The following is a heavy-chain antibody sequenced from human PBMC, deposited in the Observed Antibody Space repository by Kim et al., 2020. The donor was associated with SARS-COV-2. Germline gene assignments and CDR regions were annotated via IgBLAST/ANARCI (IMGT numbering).Heavy chain of an antibody. Sequence: ASVKVSCKASGYTFTGYYMHWVRQAPGQGLEWMGWINPNSGGTNYAQKFQGRVTMTRDTSISTAYMELSRLRSDDTAVYYCARDSRFLAAMVLSWFDPWGQGTLVTVSS. CDR2: INPNSGGT. CDR1: GYTFTGYY. D-gene: IGHD5-18*01. CDR3: ARDSRFLAAMVLSWFDP. J-gene: IGHJ5*02. V-gene: IGHV1-2*02.